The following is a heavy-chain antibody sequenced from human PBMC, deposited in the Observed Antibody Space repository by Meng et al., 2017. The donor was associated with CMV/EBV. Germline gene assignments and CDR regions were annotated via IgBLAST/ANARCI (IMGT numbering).Heavy chain of an antibody. CDR2: ISYDGSNK. V-gene: IGHV3-30-3*01. Sequence: GGSLRLSCAASGFTFSSYAMHWVRQAPGKGLEWVAVISYDGSNKYYAGSVKGRFTISRDNSKNTLYLQMNSLRAEDTAVYYCARERLLRWGGAFDIWGQGTMVTVSS. D-gene: IGHD2-21*01. CDR3: ARERLLRWGGAFDI. CDR1: GFTFSSYA. J-gene: IGHJ3*02.